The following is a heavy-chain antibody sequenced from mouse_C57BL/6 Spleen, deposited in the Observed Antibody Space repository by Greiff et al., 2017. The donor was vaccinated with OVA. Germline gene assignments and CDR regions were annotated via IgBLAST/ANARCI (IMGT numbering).Heavy chain of an antibody. Sequence: VQLQQSGPELVKPGASVKISCKASGYSFTDYNMNWVKQSNGKSLEWIGVINPNYGTTSYNQKFKGKATLTVDQSSSTAYMQLNSLTSEDSAVYYCASPYGSSYSDGFAYWGQGTLVTVSA. CDR1: GYSFTDYN. V-gene: IGHV1-39*01. D-gene: IGHD1-1*01. CDR3: ASPYGSSYSDGFAY. J-gene: IGHJ3*01. CDR2: INPNYGTT.